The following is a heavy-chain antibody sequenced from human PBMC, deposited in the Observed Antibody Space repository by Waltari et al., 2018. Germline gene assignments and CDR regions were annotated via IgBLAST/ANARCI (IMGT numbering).Heavy chain of an antibody. D-gene: IGHD4-17*01. V-gene: IGHV4-4*02. J-gene: IGHJ4*02. CDR2: IYHSVST. CDR1: GGSISSSNW. CDR3: ARVDYGDYDPFDY. Sequence: QVQLQESGPGLVKPSGTLSLTCAVSGGSISSSNWWSWVRQPPGKGLEWIGEIYHSVSTNYNPSLKGRVTISVDKSKNQFSLKLSSVTAADTAVYYCARVDYGDYDPFDYWGQGTLVTVSS.